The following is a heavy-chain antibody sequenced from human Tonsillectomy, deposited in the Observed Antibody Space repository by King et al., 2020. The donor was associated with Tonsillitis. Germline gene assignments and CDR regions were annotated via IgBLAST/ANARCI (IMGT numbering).Heavy chain of an antibody. CDR1: GFTFGDYA. J-gene: IGHJ6*03. V-gene: IGHV3-49*04. Sequence: VQLVESGGGLVQPGRSLRLSCTASGFTFGDYAMSWVRQAPGKGLEWVGFIRSKAYGGTTEYAASVKGRFTISRDDSKSIAYLQMNSLKTEDTAVYYCTRDLLVVVTAFPHYYMDVWGKGTTVTVSS. CDR3: TRDLLVVVTAFPHYYMDV. D-gene: IGHD2-21*02. CDR2: IRSKAYGGTT.